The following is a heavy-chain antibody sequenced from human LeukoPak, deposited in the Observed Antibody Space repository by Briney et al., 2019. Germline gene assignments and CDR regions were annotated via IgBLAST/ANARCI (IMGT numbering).Heavy chain of an antibody. V-gene: IGHV4-59*01. J-gene: IGHJ3*02. Sequence: PSETLSLTCTVSGGSISSYYWSWIRQPPGKGLEWIGYIYYSGSTNYNPSLKSRVTISVDTSKNQFSLKLSSVTAADTAVYYCARWDSSPRNAFDTWGQGTMVTVSS. CDR2: IYYSGST. D-gene: IGHD6-13*01. CDR3: ARWDSSPRNAFDT. CDR1: GGSISSYY.